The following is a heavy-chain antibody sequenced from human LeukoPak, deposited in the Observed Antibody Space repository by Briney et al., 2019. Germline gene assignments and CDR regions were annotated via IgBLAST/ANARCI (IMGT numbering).Heavy chain of an antibody. D-gene: IGHD6-19*01. CDR3: ARDSPAIAVALDY. CDR2: ISSSSSTI. V-gene: IGHV3-48*04. J-gene: IGHJ4*02. CDR1: GFTFSSYS. Sequence: GGSLRLSCAASGFTFSSYSMLWVRQAPGKGLEWVSYISSSSSTIYYADSVKGRFTISRDNAKNSLYLQMNSLRAEDTAVYYCARDSPAIAVALDYWGQGTLVTVSS.